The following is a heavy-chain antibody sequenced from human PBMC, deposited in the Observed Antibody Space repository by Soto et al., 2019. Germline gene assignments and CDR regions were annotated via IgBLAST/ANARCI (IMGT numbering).Heavy chain of an antibody. Sequence: QVQLQESGPGLVKPSETLSLTCTVSGGSISSYYWSWIRQPPGKGLEWIGYIYYSGSTNYNPSLKSRVTLSVDTSKNQFSLKLSSVTAADTAVYYCARSGSYSHDAFDIWGQGTMVTVSS. D-gene: IGHD1-26*01. CDR2: IYYSGST. J-gene: IGHJ3*02. CDR1: GGSISSYY. V-gene: IGHV4-59*01. CDR3: ARSGSYSHDAFDI.